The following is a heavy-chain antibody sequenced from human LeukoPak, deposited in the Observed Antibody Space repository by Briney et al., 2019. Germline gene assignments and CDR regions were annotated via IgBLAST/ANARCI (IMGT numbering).Heavy chain of an antibody. Sequence: SETLSLTCTVSGYSISSGYYWGWIRQPPGKGLEWIGSIYHSGSTYYNPSLKSRVTISVDTSKNQFSLKLSSVTAADTAVYYCARSITIFGVVPYFDYWGQGTLVTVSS. CDR1: GYSISSGYY. CDR3: ARSITIFGVVPYFDY. V-gene: IGHV4-38-2*02. J-gene: IGHJ4*02. D-gene: IGHD3-3*01. CDR2: IYHSGST.